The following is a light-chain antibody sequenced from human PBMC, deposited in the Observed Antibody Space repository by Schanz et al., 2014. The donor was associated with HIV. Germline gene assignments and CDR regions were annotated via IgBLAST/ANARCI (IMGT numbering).Light chain of an antibody. CDR1: QSVSSDY. J-gene: IGKJ1*01. CDR2: TAS. Sequence: EIVLTQSPGTLSLSPGERATLSCRASQSVSSDYLAWYQLKPGQAPRLLIHTASIRATGVPDRFSGSGSGTDFTLTISRLEPEDFAVYYCQQYDSLPRTFGQGTKVEIK. V-gene: IGKV3-20*01. CDR3: QQYDSLPRT.